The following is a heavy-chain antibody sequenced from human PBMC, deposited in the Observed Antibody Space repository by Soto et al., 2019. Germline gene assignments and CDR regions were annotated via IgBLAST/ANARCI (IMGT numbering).Heavy chain of an antibody. Sequence: SETLSLTCAVYGGSFSGYYWSWIRQPPGKGLEWIGEINHSGSTNYNPSLKSRVTISVDTSKNQFSLKLSSVTAADTAVYYCARGFSSGWYGGFDYWGQGTLVTVSS. CDR1: GGSFSGYY. D-gene: IGHD6-19*01. CDR3: ARGFSSGWYGGFDY. CDR2: INHSGST. J-gene: IGHJ4*02. V-gene: IGHV4-34*01.